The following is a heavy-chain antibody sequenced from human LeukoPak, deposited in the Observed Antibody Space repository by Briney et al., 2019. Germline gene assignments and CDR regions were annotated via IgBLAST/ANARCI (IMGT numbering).Heavy chain of an antibody. J-gene: IGHJ4*02. CDR3: AREGGPYRPLDY. V-gene: IGHV4-4*02. CDR2: VNLQGST. CDR1: GGSITNTNY. Sequence: NTSGTLSLTCGVSGGSITNTNYWTWVRQPSGKGLEWIGEVNLQGSTNYNPSLMGRVAIAVDTSENHISLQLTSVTAADTAVYYCAREGGPYRPLDYSGQGTLVTVSS.